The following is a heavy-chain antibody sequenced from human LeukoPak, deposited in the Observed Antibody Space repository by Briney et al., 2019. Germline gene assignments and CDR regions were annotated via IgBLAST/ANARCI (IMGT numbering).Heavy chain of an antibody. J-gene: IGHJ5*01. CDR1: GFTFSRYA. V-gene: IGHV3-30*01. CDR3: FTGSAYYYDS. Sequence: PGRSLRLSCAASGFTFSRYAMHWVRQAPGKGLEWVAVTSPDGNEKYYADSVKGRFTISRDNSKNTVFLHMNSLSTEDTAVYSCFTGSAYYYDSWGQGTLVTVSS. D-gene: IGHD3-22*01. CDR2: TSPDGNEK.